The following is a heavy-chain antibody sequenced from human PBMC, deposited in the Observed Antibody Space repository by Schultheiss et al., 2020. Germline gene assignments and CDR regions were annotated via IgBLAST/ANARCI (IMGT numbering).Heavy chain of an antibody. V-gene: IGHV3-33*01. CDR1: GFTFSSYG. CDR3: ARSGGHSAAGKTLGYFDY. J-gene: IGHJ4*02. CDR2: IWYDGSNK. Sequence: GESLKISCAASGFTFSSYGMHWVRQAPGKGLEWVAVIWYDGSNKYYADSVKGRFTISRDNSKNTLYLQMNSLRAEDTAVYYCARSGGHSAAGKTLGYFDYWGQGTLVTVSS. D-gene: IGHD6-13*01.